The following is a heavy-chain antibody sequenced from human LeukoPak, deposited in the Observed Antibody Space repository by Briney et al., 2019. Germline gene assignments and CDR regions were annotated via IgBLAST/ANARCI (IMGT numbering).Heavy chain of an antibody. J-gene: IGHJ3*02. CDR2: INSGGSI. CDR1: GFTFSGYY. V-gene: IGHV3-11*01. Sequence: PGGSLRLSCATSGFTFSGYYMSWIRQAPGKGLEWISYINSGGSIYYADSVKGRFTISRDNAKNSLYLQMNSVRAEDTAVYYCAKDQGYSSAWCSRDGFDMWGQGTMVTVSS. D-gene: IGHD6-19*01. CDR3: AKDQGYSSAWCSRDGFDM.